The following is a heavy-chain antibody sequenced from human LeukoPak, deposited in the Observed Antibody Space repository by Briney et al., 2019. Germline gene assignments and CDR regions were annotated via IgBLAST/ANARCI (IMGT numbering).Heavy chain of an antibody. CDR1: GGSFSGYY. J-gene: IGHJ4*02. V-gene: IGHV4-34*01. D-gene: IGHD6-13*01. CDR2: INHSGST. CDR3: ARGPKNIAAAGPCDY. Sequence: SETLSLTCAVYGGSFSGYYWSWIRQPPGKGLEWIGEINHSGSTNYNPSLKSRVTISVDTSKNQFSLKLSSVTAADTAVYYCARGPKNIAAAGPCDYWGQGTLVTVSS.